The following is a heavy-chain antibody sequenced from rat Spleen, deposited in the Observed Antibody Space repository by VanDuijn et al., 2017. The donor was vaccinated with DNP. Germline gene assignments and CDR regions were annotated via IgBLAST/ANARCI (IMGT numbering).Heavy chain of an antibody. J-gene: IGHJ2*01. V-gene: IGHV5-22*01. CDR3: VRWNSGHFDY. D-gene: IGHD4-3*01. CDR2: IRYDGGST. Sequence: EVQLVESGGGLVQPGRSLKLSCADSGFSFSDYNMAWVRQAPTKGLEWVAYIRYDGGSTKYGDSVKGRFTISRENAKNTLYLQMNSLRSEDMATYYCVRWNSGHFDYWGQGVMVTVSS. CDR1: GFSFSDYN.